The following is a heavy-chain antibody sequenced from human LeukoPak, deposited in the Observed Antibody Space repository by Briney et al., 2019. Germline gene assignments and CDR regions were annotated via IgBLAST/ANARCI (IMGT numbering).Heavy chain of an antibody. V-gene: IGHV1-69*13. Sequence: ASVKVSCKASGGTFSSYAISWVRQAPGQGLEWMGGIIPIFGTANYAQKFQGRVTITADESTSTAYMELSSLRSEDTAVYYCAMHDYDDYALDGWGQGTLVTVSS. J-gene: IGHJ4*02. CDR2: IIPIFGTA. CDR1: GGTFSSYA. D-gene: IGHD4-17*01. CDR3: AMHDYDDYALDG.